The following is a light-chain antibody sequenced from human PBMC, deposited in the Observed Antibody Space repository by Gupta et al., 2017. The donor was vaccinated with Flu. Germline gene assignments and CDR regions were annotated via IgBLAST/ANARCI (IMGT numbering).Light chain of an antibody. J-gene: IGKJ1*01. V-gene: IGKV3-20*01. CDR2: GAT. CDR1: QSVRNNF. Sequence: GHLSLSQGERATLSCRASQSVRNNFLAWYQQKVGQAPRLLIYGATSRAAGIPGRFSGSGSGAEFTLTISRLEPEDSAVYYCHQDGSSPRAFGQGTKV. CDR3: HQDGSSPRA.